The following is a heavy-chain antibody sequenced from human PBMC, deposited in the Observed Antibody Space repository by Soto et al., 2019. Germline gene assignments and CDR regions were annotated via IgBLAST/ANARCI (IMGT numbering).Heavy chain of an antibody. CDR2: INAGNGNT. J-gene: IGHJ4*02. CDR3: ARGYSSSWYYFDY. V-gene: IGHV1-3*01. D-gene: IGHD6-13*01. Sequence: QVPLVQSGAEVKKPGASVKVSCKASGYTFTSYAMHWVRQAPGQRLEWMGWINAGNGNTKYSQKFQGRVTITRDTSASTADMELSSLRSEDTAVYYCARGYSSSWYYFDYWGQGTLVTVSS. CDR1: GYTFTSYA.